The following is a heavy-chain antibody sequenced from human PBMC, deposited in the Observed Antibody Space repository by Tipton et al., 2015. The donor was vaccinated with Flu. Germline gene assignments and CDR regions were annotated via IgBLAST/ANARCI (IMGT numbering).Heavy chain of an antibody. Sequence: TLSLTCTVSSGSISSSSYFCAWIRQPPGKGLELIGSIYPSGNTYYNPSLKSRVSISVDTSKSQFSLMLRSVTAADTAVYYCARLSYYDVDLKNFYFDYWGQGTLVTASS. J-gene: IGHJ4*02. D-gene: IGHD3-10*02. V-gene: IGHV4-39*01. CDR3: ARLSYYDVDLKNFYFDY. CDR2: IYPSGNT. CDR1: SGSISSSSYF.